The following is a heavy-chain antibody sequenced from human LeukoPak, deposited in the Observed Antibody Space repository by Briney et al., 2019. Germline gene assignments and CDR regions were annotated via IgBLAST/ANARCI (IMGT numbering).Heavy chain of an antibody. CDR1: GGSISSYY. V-gene: IGHV4-4*07. CDR2: IYTSGST. Sequence: PSETLSLTCTVSGGSISSYYWSWIRQPAGKGLEWIGRIYTSGSTNYNPSLKSRVTMSVDTSKNQFSLKLSSVTAADTAVYYCAKDGQDIVVVPALNPFDYWGQGTLVTVSS. D-gene: IGHD2-2*01. CDR3: AKDGQDIVVVPALNPFDY. J-gene: IGHJ4*02.